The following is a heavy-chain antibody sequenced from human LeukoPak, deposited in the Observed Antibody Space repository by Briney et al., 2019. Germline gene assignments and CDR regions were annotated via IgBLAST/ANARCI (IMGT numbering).Heavy chain of an antibody. J-gene: IGHJ4*02. V-gene: IGHV4-59*08. CDR3: MRTYCSGGSCHVDY. CDR1: GGSISSYY. D-gene: IGHD2-15*01. Sequence: SSETLSLTCTVSGGSISSYYWSWIRRPPGKGLEWIGYIYYSGNTDSNPSLKSRVTISVDPSKSQFSLKLSSVTAADTAVYYCMRTYCSGGSCHVDYWGQGTLVTVSS. CDR2: IYYSGNT.